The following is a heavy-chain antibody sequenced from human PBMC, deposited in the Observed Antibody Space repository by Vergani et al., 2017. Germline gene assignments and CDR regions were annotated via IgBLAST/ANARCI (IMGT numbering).Heavy chain of an antibody. V-gene: IGHV3-33*01. J-gene: IGHJ5*02. CDR1: GFTFNQYG. D-gene: IGHD1-14*01. CDR2: TWYDGNNK. CDR3: ASDVQLLYNRFDP. Sequence: QVQLVESGGGVVQPGRSLRLSCAASGFTFNQYGMHWVRQAPGKGLEWVAVTWYDGNNKQYADSVKGRFTISRDNSKSTMYLQMNSLRDEDTGVYYCASDVQLLYNRFDPWGQGTLVTVSS.